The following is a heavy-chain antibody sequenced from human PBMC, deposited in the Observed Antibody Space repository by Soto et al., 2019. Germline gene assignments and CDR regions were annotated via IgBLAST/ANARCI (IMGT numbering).Heavy chain of an antibody. J-gene: IGHJ6*02. CDR2: ITSSGSSI. D-gene: IGHD2-15*01. CDR1: GFTFSTYS. Sequence: PGGSLRLSCTASGFTFSTYSMNWVRQAPGKGLEWVSSITSSGSSIYYADSVKGRFTISRDNAKNSLYLQMNGLRAEDTAVYYCARDCLTADVLVVVSATQSMDVWGQGTTVTVSS. V-gene: IGHV3-21*01. CDR3: ARDCLTADVLVVVSATQSMDV.